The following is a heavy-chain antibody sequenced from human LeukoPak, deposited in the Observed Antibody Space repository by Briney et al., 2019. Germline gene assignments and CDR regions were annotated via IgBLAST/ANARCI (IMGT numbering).Heavy chain of an antibody. CDR3: ARGLLWKDY. D-gene: IGHD3-16*01. Sequence: SQTRSLTCGISGDSVSSNTGAWNWIRQSPSRGLEWLGKTYYRSKWNNDYAVSVKDRITINPDTSKDQFSLQLNSVTAADTAVYYCARGLLWKDYWGQGTLVTVSS. V-gene: IGHV6-1*01. CDR2: TYYRSKWNN. CDR1: GDSVSSNTGA. J-gene: IGHJ4*02.